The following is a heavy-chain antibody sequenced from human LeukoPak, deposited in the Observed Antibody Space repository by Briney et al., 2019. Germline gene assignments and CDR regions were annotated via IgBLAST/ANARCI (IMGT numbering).Heavy chain of an antibody. CDR1: GGSISSSNYY. J-gene: IGHJ6*02. CDR2: IFYSGST. CDR3: ARHANWDYYGMDV. Sequence: SETLSLTCTVSGGSISSSNYYWGWIRQPPGKGLEWIGSIFYSGSTYYNPSLKSRVTISVDTSKNQFSLKLNSVTAADTAVYYCARHANWDYYGMDVWGQGTTVTVSS. D-gene: IGHD7-27*01. V-gene: IGHV4-39*07.